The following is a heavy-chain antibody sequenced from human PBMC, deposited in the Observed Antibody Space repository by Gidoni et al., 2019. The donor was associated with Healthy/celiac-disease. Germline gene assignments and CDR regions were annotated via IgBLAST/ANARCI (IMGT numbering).Heavy chain of an antibody. J-gene: IGHJ3*02. V-gene: IGHV4-39*01. D-gene: IGHD6-13*01. CDR3: ARGSSSWSSCFDI. Sequence: QLHLQESGPGLVKPSEPLSLTCTVSGGSISSSSYYWGWIRQPPGKGLEWIGSIYYSGSTYYNPSLKSRVTISVETSKNQFSMKLSSVTAADTAVYYCARGSSSWSSCFDIWGQGTMVTVSS. CDR2: IYYSGST. CDR1: GGSISSSSYY.